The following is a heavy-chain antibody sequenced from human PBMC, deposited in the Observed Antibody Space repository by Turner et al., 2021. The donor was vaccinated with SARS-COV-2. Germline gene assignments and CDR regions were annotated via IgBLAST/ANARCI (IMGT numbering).Heavy chain of an antibody. CDR2: ISDSGSST. CDR3: AKVASNPGDYFDY. Sequence: EVQLLESGGGLVQPGGSLRLSCAATGFTFSSYAMSCVRQAPGKGLEWVSGISDSGSSTDYADSVKGRFTISRDNSKNTLYLQMNSLRAEDTAVYYCAKVASNPGDYFDYWGQGTLVTVSS. V-gene: IGHV3-23*01. J-gene: IGHJ4*02. CDR1: GFTFSSYA. D-gene: IGHD4-17*01.